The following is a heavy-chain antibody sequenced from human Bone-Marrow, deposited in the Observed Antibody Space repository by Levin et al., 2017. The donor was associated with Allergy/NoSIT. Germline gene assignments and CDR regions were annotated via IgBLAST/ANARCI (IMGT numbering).Heavy chain of an antibody. V-gene: IGHV1-69*01. CDR2: IIPIFGTA. CDR1: GGTFSSYA. Sequence: KISCKASGGTFSSYAISWVRQAPGQGLEWMGGIIPIFGTANYAQKFQGRVTITADESTSTAYMELSSLRSEDTAVYYCARTQSSSSDFDYWGQGTLVTVSS. J-gene: IGHJ4*02. D-gene: IGHD6-6*01. CDR3: ARTQSSSSDFDY.